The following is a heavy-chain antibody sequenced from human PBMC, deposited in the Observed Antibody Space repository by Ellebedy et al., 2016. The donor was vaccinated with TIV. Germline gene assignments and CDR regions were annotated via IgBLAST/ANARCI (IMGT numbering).Heavy chain of an antibody. CDR2: ISSGSTI. CDR3: ARDQTAYDFWSGYHLYYYYYGMDV. D-gene: IGHD3-3*01. Sequence: GGSLRLXCAASGFTFSSYSMNWVRQAPGKGLEWVSYISSGSTIYYADSVKGRFTISRDNAKNSLYLQMNSLRAEDTAVYYCARDQTAYDFWSGYHLYYYYYGMDVWGQGTTVTVSS. J-gene: IGHJ6*02. CDR1: GFTFSSYS. V-gene: IGHV3-48*04.